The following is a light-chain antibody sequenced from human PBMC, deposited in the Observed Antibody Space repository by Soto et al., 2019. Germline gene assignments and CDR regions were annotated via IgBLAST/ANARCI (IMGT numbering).Light chain of an antibody. CDR2: DAS. CDR3: QQYSSYSAWT. CDR1: QSISTW. J-gene: IGKJ1*01. Sequence: IHMTQAPSHRSASVGDRVTITCLSSQSISTWLAWYQQKPGKAPKLLIYDASSLQSGVPPRFSGSGSGTEFTLTIRSLQPDDIATYYCQQYSSYSAWTVGEGTKVEI. V-gene: IGKV1-5*01.